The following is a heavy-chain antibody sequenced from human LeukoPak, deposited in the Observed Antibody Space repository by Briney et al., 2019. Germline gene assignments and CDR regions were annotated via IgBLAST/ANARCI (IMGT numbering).Heavy chain of an antibody. V-gene: IGHV4-59*08. CDR3: ATTENSSGWFAY. Sequence: SETLSLTCTGSGGSISSYYWSWIRQPPGKGLEWIGYIYYSGSANYNPSLKSRVTISVDTSKNQFSLKLNSVTAADTAVYYCATTENSSGWFAYWGQGTLVTVSS. CDR2: IYYSGSA. J-gene: IGHJ4*02. D-gene: IGHD6-19*01. CDR1: GGSISSYY.